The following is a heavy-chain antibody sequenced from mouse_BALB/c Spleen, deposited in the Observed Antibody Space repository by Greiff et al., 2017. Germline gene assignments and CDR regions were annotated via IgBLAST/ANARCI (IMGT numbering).Heavy chain of an antibody. Sequence: QVQLQQSGPGLVAPSQSLSITCTVSGFSLTSYDISWIRQPPGKGLEWLGVIWTGGGTNYNSAFMSRLSISKDNSKSQVFLKMNSLQTDDTAIYYCVRGHGSHQAWFAYWGQGTLVTVSA. J-gene: IGHJ3*01. D-gene: IGHD1-1*01. CDR3: VRGHGSHQAWFAY. V-gene: IGHV2-9-2*01. CDR1: GFSLTSYD. CDR2: IWTGGGT.